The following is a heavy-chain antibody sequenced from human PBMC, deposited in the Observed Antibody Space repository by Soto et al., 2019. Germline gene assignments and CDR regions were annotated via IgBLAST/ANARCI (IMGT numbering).Heavy chain of an antibody. CDR3: AKEIPYYYDSSGPNWFDP. D-gene: IGHD3-22*01. Sequence: GSLRLSCAASGFTFSSYAMSWVRQAPGKGLEWVSAISGSGGSTYYADSVKGRFTISRDNSKNTLYLQMNSLRAEDTAVYYCAKEIPYYYDSSGPNWFDPWGQGTLVTVSS. V-gene: IGHV3-23*01. CDR2: ISGSGGST. J-gene: IGHJ5*02. CDR1: GFTFSSYA.